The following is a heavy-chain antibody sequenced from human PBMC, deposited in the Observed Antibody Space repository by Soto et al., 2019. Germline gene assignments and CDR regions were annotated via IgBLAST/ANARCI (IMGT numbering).Heavy chain of an antibody. V-gene: IGHV1-69*13. Sequence: SVKVSCKASGGTFSSYAISWVRQAPGQVLEGMGGISPIFGTGNYAQKFQGRVTITADESTSTAYMELSSLRSEDTAVYYCARRGNIVVVPAAMKSHYYYGMDVWGQGNTVTVSS. CDR3: ARRGNIVVVPAAMKSHYYYGMDV. D-gene: IGHD2-2*01. CDR2: ISPIFGTG. J-gene: IGHJ6*02. CDR1: GGTFSSYA.